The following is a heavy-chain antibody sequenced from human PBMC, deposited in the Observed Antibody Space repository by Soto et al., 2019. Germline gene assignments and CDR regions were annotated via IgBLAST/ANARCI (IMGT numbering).Heavy chain of an antibody. J-gene: IGHJ3*02. Sequence: SETLSLTCTVSGGSIISSSYYWGWIRQPPGKGLEWIGSIYYSGSTYYNPSLKSRVTISVDTSKNQFSLKLSSVTAADTAVYYCARHSPSAGKRGMYYDFWSGYYGSGDAFDIWGQGTMVTVSS. CDR3: ARHSPSAGKRGMYYDFWSGYYGSGDAFDI. CDR1: GGSIISSSYY. CDR2: IYYSGST. V-gene: IGHV4-39*01. D-gene: IGHD3-3*01.